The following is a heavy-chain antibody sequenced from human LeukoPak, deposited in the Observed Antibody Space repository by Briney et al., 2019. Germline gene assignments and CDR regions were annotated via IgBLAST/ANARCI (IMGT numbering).Heavy chain of an antibody. D-gene: IGHD3-22*01. CDR2: ISGSGGST. CDR3: AKSIRGVVITTNDAFDI. CDR1: GFTYSSYA. J-gene: IGHJ3*02. Sequence: EGSLRLSCAASGFTYSSYAMSWIRQAPGKGLEWVSAISGSGGSTYYADSVKGRFTISRDNSKNTLYLLMNSLRAEDTAVYYCAKSIRGVVITTNDAFDIWGQGTMVTVSS. V-gene: IGHV3-23*01.